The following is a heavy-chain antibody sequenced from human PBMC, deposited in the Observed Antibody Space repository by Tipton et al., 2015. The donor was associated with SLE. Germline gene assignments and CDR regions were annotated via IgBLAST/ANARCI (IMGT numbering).Heavy chain of an antibody. CDR1: GGSISSYY. V-gene: IGHV4-59*01. CDR3: ATHGAWGYYYYYGMDV. Sequence: TLSLTCTVSGGSISSYYWSWIRQPPGKGLEWIGYIYYSGSTNYNPSLKSRVTISVDTSKNQFSLKLSSVTAADTAVYYCATHGAWGYYYYYGMDVWGQGTTVTVSS. CDR2: IYYSGST. J-gene: IGHJ6*02. D-gene: IGHD1-26*01.